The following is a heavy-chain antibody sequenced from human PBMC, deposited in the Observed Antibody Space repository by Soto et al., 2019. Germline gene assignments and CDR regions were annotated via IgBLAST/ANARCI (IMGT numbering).Heavy chain of an antibody. Sequence: GGSQRLSCTASGFPFRSYSMNWVRQATGKGLEWVSYISSSSSTIYYADSVKGRFTISRDNAKNSLYLQMNSLRAEDTAVYYCARVYNWARLGYMDVWGKGTTVTVSS. CDR1: GFPFRSYS. D-gene: IGHD1-20*01. V-gene: IGHV3-48*01. CDR2: ISSSSSTI. CDR3: ARVYNWARLGYMDV. J-gene: IGHJ6*03.